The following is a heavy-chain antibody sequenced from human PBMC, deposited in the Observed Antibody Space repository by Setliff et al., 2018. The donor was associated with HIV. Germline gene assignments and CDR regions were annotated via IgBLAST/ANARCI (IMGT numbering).Heavy chain of an antibody. J-gene: IGHJ4*02. CDR3: ARQERYCTSADCYRYFNY. V-gene: IGHV4-39*01. Sequence: SETLSLTCTVSGGSISSTNYFWGWIRQPPGKGLEWIGEINHSGSTNYNPSLKTRVTIMVDTSKNQFSLKLGSVTAADTAVYYCARQERYCTSADCYRYFNYWGQGTLVTVSS. D-gene: IGHD2-2*02. CDR2: INHSGST. CDR1: GGSISSTNYF.